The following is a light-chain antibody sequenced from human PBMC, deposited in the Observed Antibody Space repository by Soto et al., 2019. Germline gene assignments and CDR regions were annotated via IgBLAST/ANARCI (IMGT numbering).Light chain of an antibody. CDR3: SSYAGSNNPYV. Sequence: QSVLTQPPSASGSPGQSVTTSCTVTSGDIGGYDYVSWYQQHPGKAPKLMIYEVTKRPLGVPDRFSGSKSGNTASLTVSGLQAEDEADYYCSSYAGSNNPYVFGTGTKVTVL. CDR2: EVT. V-gene: IGLV2-8*01. J-gene: IGLJ1*01. CDR1: SGDIGGYDY.